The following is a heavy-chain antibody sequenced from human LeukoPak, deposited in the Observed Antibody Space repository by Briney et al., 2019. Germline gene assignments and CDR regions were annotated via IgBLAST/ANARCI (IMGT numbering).Heavy chain of an antibody. V-gene: IGHV4-34*01. CDR1: GGSFSGYY. CDR3: ARVGGYSYGYW. CDR2: INHSGST. D-gene: IGHD5-18*01. J-gene: IGHJ4*02. Sequence: SETLSLTCAVYGGSFSGYYWSWIRQPPGKGLEWIGEINHSGSTNYNPSLKSRVTISVDTSKNQFSLKLSSVTAADTAVYYCARVGGYSYGYWWGQGTLVTVSS.